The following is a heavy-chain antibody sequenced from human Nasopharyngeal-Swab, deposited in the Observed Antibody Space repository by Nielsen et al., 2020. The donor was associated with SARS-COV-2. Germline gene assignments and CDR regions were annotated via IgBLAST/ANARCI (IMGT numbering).Heavy chain of an antibody. CDR1: GYTFTSYG. J-gene: IGHJ5*02. V-gene: IGHV1-18*01. D-gene: IGHD2-2*01. CDR3: ARFSPPLYCNSPTCLATWFDP. CDR2: ISAYNGNT. Sequence: ASVKVSCKASGYTFTSYGISWVRQAPGQGLEWMGWISAYNGNTNYAQKLQGRVTMTTDTSTSTAYMELRSLRSGDPAVYYCARFSPPLYCNSPTCLATWFDPWGQGTLVTVSS.